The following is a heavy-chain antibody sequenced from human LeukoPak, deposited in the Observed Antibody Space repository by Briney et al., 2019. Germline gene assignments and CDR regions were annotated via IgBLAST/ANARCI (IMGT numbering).Heavy chain of an antibody. CDR1: GYSISSGFY. J-gene: IGHJ5*02. V-gene: IGHV4-38-2*02. Sequence: SETLSLTCSVSGYSISSGFYWGWIRQPPGKGLECIGSMFHSGSTYYNPSLKSRVTISVDTSKNQFSLKLSSVTAADTAVYYCARGAYYDFWSGYPNWFDPWGQGTLVTVSS. D-gene: IGHD3-3*01. CDR2: MFHSGST. CDR3: ARGAYYDFWSGYPNWFDP.